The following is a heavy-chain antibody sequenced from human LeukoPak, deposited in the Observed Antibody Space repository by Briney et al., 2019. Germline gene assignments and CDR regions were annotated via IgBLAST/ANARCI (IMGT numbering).Heavy chain of an antibody. D-gene: IGHD6-25*01. Sequence: GASVKVSCKASGGTFSGYAISWVRQAPGQGLEWMGGIIPIFGTANYAQKFQGRVTITADESTSTAYMELSSLRSEDTAVYYCAGGAAMASSNDYWGQGTLVTVSS. CDR2: IIPIFGTA. V-gene: IGHV1-69*13. CDR1: GGTFSGYA. CDR3: AGGAAMASSNDY. J-gene: IGHJ4*02.